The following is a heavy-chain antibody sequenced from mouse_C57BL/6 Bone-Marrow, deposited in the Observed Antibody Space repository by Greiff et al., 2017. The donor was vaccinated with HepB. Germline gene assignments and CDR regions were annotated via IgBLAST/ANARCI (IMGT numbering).Heavy chain of an antibody. Sequence: QVQLQQPGAELVMPGASVKLSCKASGYTFTSYWMHWVKQRPGQGLEWIGEIDPSDSYTNYNQKFKGKSTLTVDKSSSTAYMQLSSLTSEDSAVYYCARCSYYDSSSYYFDYWGQGTTLTVSS. CDR1: GYTFTSYW. V-gene: IGHV1-69*01. CDR3: ARCSYYDSSSYYFDY. D-gene: IGHD1-1*01. J-gene: IGHJ2*01. CDR2: IDPSDSYT.